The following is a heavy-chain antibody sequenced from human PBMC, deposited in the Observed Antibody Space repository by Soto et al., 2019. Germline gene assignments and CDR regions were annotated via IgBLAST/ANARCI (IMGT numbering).Heavy chain of an antibody. J-gene: IGHJ5*02. CDR2: INPNSGGT. D-gene: IGHD3-22*01. CDR1: GYTFTGYY. CDR3: AREYYYDSSGYYYVEWFDP. Sequence: ASVKVSCKASGYTFTGYYMHWVRQAPGQGLEWMGWINPNSGGTNYAQKFQGWVTMTRDTSMSTAYMELSRLRSEDTAVYYCAREYYYDSSGYYYVEWFDPWGQGTLVTVSS. V-gene: IGHV1-2*04.